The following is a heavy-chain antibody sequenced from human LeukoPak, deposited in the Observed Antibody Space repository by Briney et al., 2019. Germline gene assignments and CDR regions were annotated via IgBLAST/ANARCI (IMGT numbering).Heavy chain of an antibody. CDR3: ARDLTIFGVVLPTGWGPGDWFDP. D-gene: IGHD3-3*01. V-gene: IGHV4-4*07. Sequence: SETLSLTCTVSGGSISSYYWSWIRQPAGKRLEWIGRIYTSGSTNYNPSLKSRVTMSVDTSKNQFSLKLSSVTAADTAVYYCARDLTIFGVVLPTGWGPGDWFDPWGQGTLVTVSS. CDR2: IYTSGST. J-gene: IGHJ5*02. CDR1: GGSISSYY.